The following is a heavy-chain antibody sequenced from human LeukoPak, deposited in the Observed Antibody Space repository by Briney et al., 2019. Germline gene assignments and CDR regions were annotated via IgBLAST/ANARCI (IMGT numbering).Heavy chain of an antibody. CDR1: GFTFSSNG. D-gene: IGHD3-9*01. Sequence: GGSLRLSCAASGFTFSSNGMHWVRQAPGKGLEWVAFIRYDGSNKYYADSVKGRFTISRDNSKNTLYLQMNSLRAEDTALYYCAKDYDDKFDYWGQGTLVTVSS. CDR2: IRYDGSNK. V-gene: IGHV3-30*02. J-gene: IGHJ4*02. CDR3: AKDYDDKFDY.